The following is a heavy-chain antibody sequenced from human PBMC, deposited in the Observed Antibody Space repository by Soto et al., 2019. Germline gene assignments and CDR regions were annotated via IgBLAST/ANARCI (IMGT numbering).Heavy chain of an antibody. CDR1: GYTFTSYA. J-gene: IGHJ6*02. CDR2: INAGNGNT. D-gene: IGHD3-3*01. V-gene: IGHV1-3*01. CDR3: ARDRAQLRFLEWLSYPYYYYYGMDV. Sequence: ASVKVSCKASGYTFTSYAMHWVRQAPGQRLEWMGWINAGNGNTKYSQKFQGRVTITRDTSASTAYMELSSLRSEDTAVYYCARDRAQLRFLEWLSYPYYYYYGMDVWGQGTTVTVSS.